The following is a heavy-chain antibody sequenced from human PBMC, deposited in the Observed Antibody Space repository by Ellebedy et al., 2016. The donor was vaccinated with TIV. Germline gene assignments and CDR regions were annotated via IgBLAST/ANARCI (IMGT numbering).Heavy chain of an antibody. CDR3: ARNGDSYAFDI. J-gene: IGHJ3*02. V-gene: IGHV3-11*04. D-gene: IGHD2-21*02. CDR1: GFTFSDYY. Sequence: GESLKISCAASGFTFSDYYMSWIRQAPGKGLEWVSYISSSGSTIYYADSVKGRFTISRDNAKNSLYLQMNSLRAEDTAVYYCARNGDSYAFDIWGQGTMVTVSS. CDR2: ISSSGSTI.